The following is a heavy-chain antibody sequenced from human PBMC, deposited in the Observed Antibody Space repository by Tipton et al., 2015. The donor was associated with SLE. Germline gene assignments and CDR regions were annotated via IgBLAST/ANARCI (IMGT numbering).Heavy chain of an antibody. J-gene: IGHJ4*02. CDR1: GGSISSSSYY. V-gene: IGHV4-39*02. D-gene: IGHD2/OR15-2a*01. Sequence: TLSLTCTVSGGSISSSSYYLGWIHQPPGKGLEWIGSIYYSGSTYYNPSLKSRVTISADTSKNHLSLKLTSVTAADTAVYFCARSSSVRTLLWPTFVYWGQGTLVTVSS. CDR2: IYYSGST. CDR3: ARSSSVRTLLWPTFVY.